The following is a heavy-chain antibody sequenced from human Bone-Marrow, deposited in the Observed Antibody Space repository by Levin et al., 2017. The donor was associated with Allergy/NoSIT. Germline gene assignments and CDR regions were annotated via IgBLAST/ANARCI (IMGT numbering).Heavy chain of an antibody. V-gene: IGHV4-59*01. Sequence: SETLSLTCTVSGGSISSYYWSWIRQPPGKGLEWIGYIYYSGSTTYNPSLKSRVTISVDTSKNQFSLKLSSVTAADPAVYYWAREDYDYSWGSYRLFDPWGQGTLVTVSS. D-gene: IGHD3-16*02. CDR3: AREDYDYSWGSYRLFDP. CDR1: GGSISSYY. CDR2: IYYSGST. J-gene: IGHJ5*02.